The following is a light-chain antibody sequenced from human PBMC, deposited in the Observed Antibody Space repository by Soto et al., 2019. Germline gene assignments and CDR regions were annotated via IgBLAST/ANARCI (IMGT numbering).Light chain of an antibody. CDR2: DSD. V-gene: IGLV1-51*01. CDR3: GTWDNSLSEWF. Sequence: QSVLTQPPSVSAAPGQKVTISCSGSSSNIGNNYVSWYQQLPGTAPKLLIYDSDKRPSGIPDRFSASKSGTSATLDITGLQTGDEADYYCGTWDNSLSEWFFGGGTQLTVL. J-gene: IGLJ2*01. CDR1: SSNIGNNY.